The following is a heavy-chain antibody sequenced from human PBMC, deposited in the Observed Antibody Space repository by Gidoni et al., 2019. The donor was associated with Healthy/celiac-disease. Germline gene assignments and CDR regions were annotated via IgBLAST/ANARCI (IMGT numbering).Heavy chain of an antibody. V-gene: IGHV3-23*01. CDR3: AKDGGPVAGTVPDYWYFDL. Sequence: EVQLFESGGGLVQPGGSLRLSCAASGFPFSSYSMRCVRQAPGKGLEWGSAISGSGGSTYYADSVKGRFTISRDNYKNTLYRQMNRLRAEDTAVYYCAKDGGPVAGTVPDYWYFDLWGRGTLVTVSS. CDR1: GFPFSSYS. CDR2: ISGSGGST. J-gene: IGHJ2*01. D-gene: IGHD6-19*01.